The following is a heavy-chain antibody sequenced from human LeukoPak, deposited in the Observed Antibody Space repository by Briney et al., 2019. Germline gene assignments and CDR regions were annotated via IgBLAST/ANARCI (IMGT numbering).Heavy chain of an antibody. CDR3: ARVSPNTVTTLQYFDY. CDR2: ISSNGGST. J-gene: IGHJ4*02. CDR1: GFTFSSYA. D-gene: IGHD4-17*01. V-gene: IGHV3-64*01. Sequence: PGVSLRLSCAASGFTFSSYAMHWVRQAPGKGLEYVSAISSNGGSTYYANSVKGRFTISRDNSKNTLYLQMGSLRAEDTAVYYCARVSPNTVTTLQYFDYWGQGTLVTVSS.